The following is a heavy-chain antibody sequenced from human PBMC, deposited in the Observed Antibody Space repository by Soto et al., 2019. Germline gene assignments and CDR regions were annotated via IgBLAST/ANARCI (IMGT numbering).Heavy chain of an antibody. D-gene: IGHD1-26*01. CDR3: ARDQVIVGASSYLYRRYFDL. V-gene: IGHV4-30-4*01. CDR2: IYYSGST. Sequence: QVQLQESGPGLVKPSQTLSLTCTVSGGSISSGDYYWSWIRQPPGKGLEWIGYIYYSGSTYYNPSLKSRVTISVDTSKNQFSLKLSSVTAADTAVYYCARDQVIVGASSYLYRRYFDLWGRGTLVTVSS. J-gene: IGHJ2*01. CDR1: GGSISSGDYY.